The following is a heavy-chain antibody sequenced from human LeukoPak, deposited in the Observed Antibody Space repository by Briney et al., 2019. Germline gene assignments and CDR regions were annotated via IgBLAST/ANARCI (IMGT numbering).Heavy chain of an antibody. CDR2: INHSGST. D-gene: IGHD3-10*01. CDR1: GGSFSGYY. J-gene: IGHJ4*02. CDR3: ARAVRGSGSPH. Sequence: SETLSLTCAVYGGSFSGYYWSWIRQPPGKGLEWIGEINHSGSTNYNPSLKSRVTISVDTSENQFSLKLSSVTAADTAVYYCARAVRGSGSPHWGQGTLVTVSS. V-gene: IGHV4-34*01.